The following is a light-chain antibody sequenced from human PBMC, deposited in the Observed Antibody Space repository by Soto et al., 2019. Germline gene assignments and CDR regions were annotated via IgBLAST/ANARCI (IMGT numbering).Light chain of an antibody. CDR2: DVS. CDR1: SSDVGGYNY. V-gene: IGLV2-14*01. J-gene: IGLJ1*01. CDR3: STYTSSSTRG. Sequence: QSALTQPASVSGSPGQSITISCTGTSSDVGGYNYVSWYQQHPGKAPKLMIYDVSNRPSGGSNRFFGSKSGNTASMTISGLQAEDEADYYCSTYTSSSTRGFGTGTKVTVL.